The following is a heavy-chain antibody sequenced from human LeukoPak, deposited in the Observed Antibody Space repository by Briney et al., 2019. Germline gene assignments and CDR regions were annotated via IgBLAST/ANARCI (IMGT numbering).Heavy chain of an antibody. CDR3: AKGEYSSSWYAEYFQH. V-gene: IGHV3-23*01. Sequence: PGGPLRLSCAASGFTFSSYAMSWVRQAPGKGLEWVSAISGSGGSTYYADSVKGRFTMSRDNSKNTLYLQMNSLRAEDTAVYYCAKGEYSSSWYAEYFQHWGQGTLVTVSS. CDR1: GFTFSSYA. J-gene: IGHJ1*01. CDR2: ISGSGGST. D-gene: IGHD6-13*01.